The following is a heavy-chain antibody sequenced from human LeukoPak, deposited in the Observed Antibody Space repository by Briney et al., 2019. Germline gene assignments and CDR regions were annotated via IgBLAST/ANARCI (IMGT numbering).Heavy chain of an antibody. Sequence: GGSLRLSCAASGFTFSSYAMHWVRQAPGKGLEWVAVISYDGSNKYYADSVKGRFTISRDNSKNTLYLQMNSLRAEDTAVYYCASRGYSYGDYYYGMDVWGQGTTVTVSS. J-gene: IGHJ6*02. CDR1: GFTFSSYA. CDR3: ASRGYSYGDYYYGMDV. D-gene: IGHD5-18*01. V-gene: IGHV3-30-3*01. CDR2: ISYDGSNK.